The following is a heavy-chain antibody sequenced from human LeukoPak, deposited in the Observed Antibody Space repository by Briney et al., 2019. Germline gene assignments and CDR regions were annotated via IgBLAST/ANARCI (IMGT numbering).Heavy chain of an antibody. V-gene: IGHV1-46*01. CDR1: GYTFTSYG. Sequence: ASVKVSCKASGYTFTSYGISWVRQAPGQGLEWMGIINPSGGSTSYAQKFQGRVTMTRDMSTSTVYMELSSLRSEDTAVYYCARDRRFDPWGQGTLVTVSS. J-gene: IGHJ5*02. CDR2: INPSGGST. CDR3: ARDRRFDP.